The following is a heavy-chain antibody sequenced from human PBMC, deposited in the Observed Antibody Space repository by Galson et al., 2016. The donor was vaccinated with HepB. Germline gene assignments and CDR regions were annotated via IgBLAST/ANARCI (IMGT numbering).Heavy chain of an antibody. Sequence: CAISGDSVSSNSAAWNWIRQPPSRGLEWLGRTYYRSKWNNDYGESVKSRITINPDTSKNQFSLQLNFVTPEDTAVYYCARTIPVAGIEGFDIWGQGTMVTVSS. J-gene: IGHJ3*02. V-gene: IGHV6-1*01. CDR1: GDSVSSNSAA. CDR3: ARTIPVAGIEGFDI. CDR2: TYYRSKWNN. D-gene: IGHD6-19*01.